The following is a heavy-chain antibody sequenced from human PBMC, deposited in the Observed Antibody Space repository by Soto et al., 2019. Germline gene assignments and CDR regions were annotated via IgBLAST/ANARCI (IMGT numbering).Heavy chain of an antibody. D-gene: IGHD5-18*01. CDR3: ARGHVDTAMVNDAFDI. J-gene: IGHJ3*02. CDR1: GGSISSSSYY. CDR2: IYYSGST. Sequence: SVTLSLTCTVSGGSISSSSYYWGWIRQPPGKGLEWIGSIYYSGSTYYNPSLKSRVTISVDTSKNQFSLKLSSVTAADTAVYYCARGHVDTAMVNDAFDIWGQGTMVTVSS. V-gene: IGHV4-39*01.